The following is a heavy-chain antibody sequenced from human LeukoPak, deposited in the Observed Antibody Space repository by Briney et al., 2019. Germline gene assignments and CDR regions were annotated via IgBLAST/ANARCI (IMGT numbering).Heavy chain of an antibody. V-gene: IGHV4-39*01. CDR3: ARQGLGFWFDP. CDR2: IYYSGST. CDR1: GGSISSSSYY. D-gene: IGHD7-27*01. Sequence: SETLSLTCTVSGGSISSSSYYWGWIRQPPGKGLEWIGSIYYSGSTYYNPSLKSRVTISVDTSKNQFSLKLSSVTAADTAVYYCARQGLGFWFDPWGQGTLVTVSS. J-gene: IGHJ5*02.